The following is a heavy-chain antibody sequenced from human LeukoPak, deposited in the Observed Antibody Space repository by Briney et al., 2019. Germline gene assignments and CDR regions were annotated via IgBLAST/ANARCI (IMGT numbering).Heavy chain of an antibody. D-gene: IGHD2-8*01. CDR1: GFTFSSYS. J-gene: IGHJ4*02. V-gene: IGHV3-66*04. CDR3: ASQKYCTNGICYRKYYFDY. CDR2: IYSGGNT. Sequence: GSLRLSCAASGFTFSSYSMNWVRQAPGKGLEWVSLIYSGGNTYYADSVKGRFTISTDNSKNTLYLQMNSLRAEDTAVYYCASQKYCTNGICYRKYYFDYWGQGTLVTVSS.